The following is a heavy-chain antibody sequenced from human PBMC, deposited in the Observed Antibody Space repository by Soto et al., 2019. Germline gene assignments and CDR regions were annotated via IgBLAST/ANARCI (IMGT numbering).Heavy chain of an antibody. CDR3: ARDREYSSSSPHYYYYGMDV. V-gene: IGHV1-46*01. J-gene: IGHJ6*02. Sequence: ASVKVSCKASGYTFTSYYMHWVRQAPGQGLEWMGIINPSCGSTSYAQKFQGRVTMTRDTSTSTVYMELSSLRSEDTAVYYCARDREYSSSSPHYYYYGMDVWGQGTTVTVSS. CDR2: INPSCGST. D-gene: IGHD6-6*01. CDR1: GYTFTSYY.